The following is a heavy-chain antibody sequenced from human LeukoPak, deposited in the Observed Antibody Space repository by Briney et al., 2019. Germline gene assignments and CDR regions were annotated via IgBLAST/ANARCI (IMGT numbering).Heavy chain of an antibody. J-gene: IGHJ5*02. Sequence: ASVKVSCNVSGYTLTELSMHWVRQAPGKGLEWMGSFDPEDGETMYAQNLQGRFTMTEDSSTDTAYMELSSLRSEDTAVYYCSTGDYFSTWGRGTLVTVSS. CDR1: GYTLTELS. D-gene: IGHD2-2*01. CDR2: FDPEDGET. V-gene: IGHV1-24*01. CDR3: STGDYFST.